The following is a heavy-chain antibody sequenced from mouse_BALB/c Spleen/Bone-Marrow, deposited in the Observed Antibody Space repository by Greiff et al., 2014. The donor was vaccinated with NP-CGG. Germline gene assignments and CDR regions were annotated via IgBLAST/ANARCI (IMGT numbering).Heavy chain of an antibody. Sequence: LQESGAELASPGASVTLSCKASGYTFTDHIMNWVKKRPGQGLEWIGRIYPVSGETNYNQKFMGKATFSIDRSSSTVYMVLNSLTSEDPAVYYCGRGVNYYGSSFFAYWGQGTLVTVSA. V-gene: IGHV1-11*01. CDR3: GRGVNYYGSSFFAY. D-gene: IGHD1-1*01. CDR2: IYPVSGET. J-gene: IGHJ3*01. CDR1: GYTFTDHI.